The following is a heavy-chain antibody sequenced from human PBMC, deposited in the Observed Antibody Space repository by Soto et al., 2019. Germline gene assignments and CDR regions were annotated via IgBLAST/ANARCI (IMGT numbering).Heavy chain of an antibody. V-gene: IGHV1-69*13. Sequence: SVKVSCKASGGTFSSYAISWVRQAPGQGLEWMGGIIPIFGTANYAQKFQGRVTITADESTSTAYMELSSLRSEDTAVYYCARVRNDYDSSGHWSFDYWGQGTLVTVSS. CDR2: IIPIFGTA. J-gene: IGHJ4*02. CDR1: GGTFSSYA. D-gene: IGHD3-22*01. CDR3: ARVRNDYDSSGHWSFDY.